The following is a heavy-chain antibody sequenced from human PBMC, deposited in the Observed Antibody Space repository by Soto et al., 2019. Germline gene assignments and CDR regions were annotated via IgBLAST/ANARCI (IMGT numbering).Heavy chain of an antibody. CDR2: ISAHNGNT. V-gene: IGHV1-18*01. D-gene: IGHD4-17*01. CDR3: ARGTYGDY. CDR1: GYGFTTYG. J-gene: IGHJ4*02. Sequence: QVHLVQSGAEVKKPGASVKVSCKGSGYGFTTYGIPWVRQAPGQGLEWMAWISAHNGNTNYAQKLQGRVTVTRDTSTSTAYMELRSLRSDDTAVYYCARGTYGDYWGQGALVTVSS.